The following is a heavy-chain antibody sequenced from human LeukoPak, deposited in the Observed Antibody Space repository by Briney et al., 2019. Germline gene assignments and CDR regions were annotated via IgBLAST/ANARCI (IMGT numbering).Heavy chain of an antibody. V-gene: IGHV3-23*01. CDR2: ISGSGGST. CDR3: AKYSGGSYLTLRSDY. Sequence: PGGSLRLSCAASGFTFSSYAMNWVRQAPGKGPEWVSAISGSGGSTYYADSVKGRFTISRDNSDNTLYLQMNSLRVEGTAVYYCAKYSGGSYLTLRSDYWGQGTLVTVSS. CDR1: GFTFSSYA. J-gene: IGHJ4*02. D-gene: IGHD1-26*01.